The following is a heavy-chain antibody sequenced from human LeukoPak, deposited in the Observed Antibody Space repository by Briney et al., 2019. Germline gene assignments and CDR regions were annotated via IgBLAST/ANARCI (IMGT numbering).Heavy chain of an antibody. J-gene: IGHJ6*02. CDR2: MNPNSGNT. CDR1: GYTFTSYD. V-gene: IGHV1-8*01. CDR3: ARVGDYEILSGYYNYYGMGV. Sequence: ASVKVSCKASGYTFTSYDINWVRQATGQGLEWMGWMNPNSGNTGYAQKFQGRVTMTRNTSISTAYMELSSLRSEDTAVYYCARVGDYEILSGYYNYYGMGVWGQGTTVTVSS. D-gene: IGHD3-9*01.